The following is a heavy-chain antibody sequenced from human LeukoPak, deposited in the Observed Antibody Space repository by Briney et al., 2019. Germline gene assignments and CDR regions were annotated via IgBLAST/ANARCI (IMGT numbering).Heavy chain of an antibody. CDR2: IYYSGST. D-gene: IGHD1-1*01. V-gene: IGHV4-59*01. J-gene: IGHJ4*02. CDR3: ASAKRGTEYNY. Sequence: SETLSLTCTVSGGSIGSYYWSWIRQPPGKGLEWIGYIYYSGSTNYNPSLKSRVTISVDTSKNQFSLKLSSVTAADTAVYYCASAKRGTEYNYWGQGTLVTVSS. CDR1: GGSIGSYY.